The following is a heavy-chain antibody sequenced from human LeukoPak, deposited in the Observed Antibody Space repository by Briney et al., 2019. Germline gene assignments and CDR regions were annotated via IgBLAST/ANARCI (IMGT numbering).Heavy chain of an antibody. CDR3: ARVVYDFWSAYDY. J-gene: IGHJ4*02. Sequence: PGGSLRLSCAVSGFIFSNYAMNWVRQAPGKGPEWVSDISGSGGSTYYADSVKGRFTISRDNSKNTLYLQMNSLRAEDTALYYCARVVYDFWSAYDYWGQGTLVTVSS. D-gene: IGHD3-3*01. CDR1: GFIFSNYA. V-gene: IGHV3-23*01. CDR2: ISGSGGST.